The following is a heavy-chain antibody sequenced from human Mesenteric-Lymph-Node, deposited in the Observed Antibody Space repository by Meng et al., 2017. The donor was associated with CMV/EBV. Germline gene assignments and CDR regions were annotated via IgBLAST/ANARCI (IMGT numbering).Heavy chain of an antibody. D-gene: IGHD3-22*01. Sequence: CTVSGGSISTSSKWWTWVRQSPGKGLQWIGEINHSGTANYNPSLKSRVTISVDRSNNQFFLRLNSVTAADTAVYYCSRFDSTGYGFDSWGQGTLVTVSS. CDR1: GGSISTSSKW. J-gene: IGHJ4*02. CDR3: SRFDSTGYGFDS. V-gene: IGHV4-4*02. CDR2: INHSGTA.